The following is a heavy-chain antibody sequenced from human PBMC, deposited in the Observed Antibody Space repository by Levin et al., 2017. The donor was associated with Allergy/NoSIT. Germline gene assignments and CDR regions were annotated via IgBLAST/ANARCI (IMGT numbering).Heavy chain of an antibody. CDR1: GFNFEDYA. J-gene: IGHJ4*02. CDR2: ISWNSGSI. CDR3: AKDMFMVTAIPISAPTT. Sequence: LSLTCAGSGFNFEDYAMHWVRQAPGKGLEWVSSISWNSGSIGYAESVKGRFTVSRDNARNSTYLQMNSLRVEDTALYYCAKDMFMVTAIPISAPTTWGQGTLVTVSS. D-gene: IGHD2-21*02. V-gene: IGHV3-9*01.